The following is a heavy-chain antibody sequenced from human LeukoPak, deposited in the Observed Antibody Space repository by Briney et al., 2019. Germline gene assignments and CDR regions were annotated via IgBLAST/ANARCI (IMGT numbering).Heavy chain of an antibody. CDR1: GFTFSTYA. V-gene: IGHV3-30-3*01. J-gene: IGHJ4*01. Sequence: GGSLRLSCAASGFTFSTYAMHWVRQAPGKGLEWVAVTSSDGTVKYYPDSVKGRFTISRDNSKNTLYLQVNSLRPEDTGVYYCARDPVPAAARHFHYWGQGTLVTVSS. D-gene: IGHD2-2*01. CDR3: ARDPVPAAARHFHY. CDR2: TSSDGTVK.